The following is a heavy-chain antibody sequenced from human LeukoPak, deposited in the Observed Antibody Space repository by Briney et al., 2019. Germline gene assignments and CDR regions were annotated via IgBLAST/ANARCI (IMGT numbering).Heavy chain of an antibody. V-gene: IGHV4-59*01. CDR2: IYYSGSA. CDR1: GGSISSYY. CDR3: ARTTEAHSWRTRYYDYYMDV. J-gene: IGHJ6*03. Sequence: SETLSLTCTVSGGSISSYYWSWIRQPPGKGLEWIGYIYYSGSANYNPSLKSRVTISVDTSKNQFSLKLSSVTAADTAVYYCARTTEAHSWRTRYYDYYMDVWGKGTTVTVSS. D-gene: IGHD6-13*01.